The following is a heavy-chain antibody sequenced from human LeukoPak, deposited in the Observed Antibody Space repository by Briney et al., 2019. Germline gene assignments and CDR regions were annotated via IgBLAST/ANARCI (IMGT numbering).Heavy chain of an antibody. J-gene: IGHJ5*02. CDR3: ARASYGYGNNWFDP. CDR2: ISSNGGST. CDR1: GFTFSGSA. V-gene: IGHV3-64*01. D-gene: IGHD5-18*01. Sequence: GGSLRLSCTASGFTFSGSAMHWVRQAPGKGLEYVSAISSNGGSTYYANSVKGRFTISRDNSKNTVYLQMGSLRAEDMAVYYCARASYGYGNNWFDPWGQGTLVTVSS.